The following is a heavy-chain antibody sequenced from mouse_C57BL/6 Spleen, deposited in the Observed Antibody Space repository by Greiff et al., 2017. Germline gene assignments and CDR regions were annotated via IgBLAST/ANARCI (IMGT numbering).Heavy chain of an antibody. J-gene: IGHJ2*01. CDR3: ARRITTVVANYFDY. Sequence: VQLQESGGGLVKPGGSLKLSCAASGFTFSDYGMHWVRQAPEKGLEWVAYISSGSSTLYHADTVKGRFTISRDNAKNTLFLQMTSLRSEDTAMYYCARRITTVVANYFDYWGQGTTLTVSS. CDR1: GFTFSDYG. CDR2: ISSGSSTL. V-gene: IGHV5-17*01. D-gene: IGHD1-1*01.